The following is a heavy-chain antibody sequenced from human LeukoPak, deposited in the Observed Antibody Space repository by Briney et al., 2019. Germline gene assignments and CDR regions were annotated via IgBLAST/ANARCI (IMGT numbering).Heavy chain of an antibody. V-gene: IGHV5-51*01. Sequence: GASLQISCQGAGSIFTSYWIGWVRQLRGKGVEGMGIIYPGDSDTRNSPAFQSQVTISAHKSISTAYLQWSSLNASDTAMYYCARHCYGDYAVAFAIWGQGTMVSVSS. J-gene: IGHJ3*02. CDR1: GSIFTSYW. D-gene: IGHD4-17*01. CDR3: ARHCYGDYAVAFAI. CDR2: IYPGDSDT.